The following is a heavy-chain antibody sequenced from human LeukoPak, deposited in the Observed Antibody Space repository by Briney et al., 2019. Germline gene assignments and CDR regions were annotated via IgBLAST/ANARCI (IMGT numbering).Heavy chain of an antibody. CDR3: ARDQVECTGGTCQSRVGFDF. Sequence: PSETLSFTCTVSGDSISNGVKYWSWIRQHPGRGLEWIGYIYHSGRSYYNPSLKSRITMSVDTSKNQFSLNLSSVTAADTAVYYCARDQVECTGGTCQSRVGFDFWGQGTLVTVSS. J-gene: IGHJ4*02. CDR2: IYHSGRS. V-gene: IGHV4-31*03. CDR1: GDSISNGVKY. D-gene: IGHD2-8*02.